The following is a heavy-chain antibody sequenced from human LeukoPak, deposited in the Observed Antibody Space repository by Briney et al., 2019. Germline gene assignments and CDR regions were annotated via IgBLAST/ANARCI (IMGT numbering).Heavy chain of an antibody. CDR3: TRAFELLWFGEFSNFDY. Sequence: PGGSLRLSCTASGFTFGDYAMSWFRQAPGKGREWVGFIRRKPYGGTTEYAASVKGRFTISRDDSKSIAYLQMNSLKTEDTAVYYCTRAFELLWFGEFSNFDYWGQGTLVTVSS. D-gene: IGHD3-10*01. CDR2: IRRKPYGGTT. J-gene: IGHJ4*02. V-gene: IGHV3-49*03. CDR1: GFTFGDYA.